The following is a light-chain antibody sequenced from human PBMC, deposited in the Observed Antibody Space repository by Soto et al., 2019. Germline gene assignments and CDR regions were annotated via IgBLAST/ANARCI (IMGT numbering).Light chain of an antibody. CDR2: AAS. CDR1: QAISTW. Sequence: DIQMTQSQSSVSASVGDRVTITCRARQAISTWLAWYQKKPGKAPKLLIYAASNLQTGVPSRFSGSGSGTDFTLTISSLQPEDFATYYCHQANSFPRTFGQGTKVEIK. V-gene: IGKV1D-12*01. CDR3: HQANSFPRT. J-gene: IGKJ1*01.